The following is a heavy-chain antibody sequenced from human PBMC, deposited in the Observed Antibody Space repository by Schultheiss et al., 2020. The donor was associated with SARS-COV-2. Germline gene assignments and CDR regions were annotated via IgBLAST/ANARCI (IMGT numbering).Heavy chain of an antibody. CDR2: ISSSSSTI. CDR1: GFTFSSYS. J-gene: IGHJ3*02. D-gene: IGHD4-17*01. Sequence: GESLKISCAASGFTFSSYSMNWVRQAPGKGLEWVSYISSSSSTIYYADSVKGRFTISRDNAKNSLYLQMNSLRDEDTAVYYCARNPDGYGDYGRGADYAFDIWGQGTMVTVSS. V-gene: IGHV3-48*02. CDR3: ARNPDGYGDYGRGADYAFDI.